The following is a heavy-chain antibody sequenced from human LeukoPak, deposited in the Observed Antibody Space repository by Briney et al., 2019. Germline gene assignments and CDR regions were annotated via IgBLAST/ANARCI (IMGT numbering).Heavy chain of an antibody. Sequence: GGSLRLSCAASGFTFSSYSMNWVRQAPGKGREGVSYISSSSSTIYYADSVKGRFTISRDNAKNSLYLQMNSLRAEDTAVYYCARAGSGWYHYYYYYMDVWGKGTTVTVSS. J-gene: IGHJ6*03. D-gene: IGHD6-19*01. CDR3: ARAGSGWYHYYYYYMDV. V-gene: IGHV3-48*01. CDR1: GFTFSSYS. CDR2: ISSSSSTI.